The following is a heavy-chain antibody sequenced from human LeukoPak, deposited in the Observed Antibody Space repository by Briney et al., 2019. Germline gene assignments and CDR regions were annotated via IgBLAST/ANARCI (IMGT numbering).Heavy chain of an antibody. CDR3: ARAGYCSSTSCYTSNWFDP. CDR1: GGSISRGGYY. D-gene: IGHD2-2*02. J-gene: IGHJ5*02. CDR2: IYYSGST. Sequence: SQTLSLTCTVSGGSISRGGYYWSWIRQHPGKGLEWIGYIYYSGSTYYNPSLKSRVTISVDTSKNQFSLKLSSVTAADTAVYYCARAGYCSSTSCYTSNWFDPWGQGTLVTVSS. V-gene: IGHV4-31*03.